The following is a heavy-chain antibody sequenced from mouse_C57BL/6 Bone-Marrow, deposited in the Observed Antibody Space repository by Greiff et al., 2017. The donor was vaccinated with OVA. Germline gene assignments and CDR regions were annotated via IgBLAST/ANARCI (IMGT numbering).Heavy chain of an antibody. J-gene: IGHJ1*03. V-gene: IGHV1-80*01. CDR1: GYAFSSYW. Sequence: QVHVKQSGAELVKPGASVKISCKASGYAFSSYWMNWVKQRPGKGLEWIGQIYPGDGDTNYNGKFKGKATLTADKSSSTAYMQLSSLTSEDSAVYFCAKAYYSNYWYFDVWGTGTTVTVSS. CDR3: AKAYYSNYWYFDV. CDR2: IYPGDGDT. D-gene: IGHD2-5*01.